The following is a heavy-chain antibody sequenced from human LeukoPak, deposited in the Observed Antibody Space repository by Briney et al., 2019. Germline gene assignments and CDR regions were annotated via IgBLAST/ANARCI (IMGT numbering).Heavy chain of an antibody. D-gene: IGHD4-17*01. CDR3: ARDYGDYQSWYFDL. Sequence: GGSLRLSCAASGFTFSSYEMNWVRQAPGKGLEWVSFISNSGNTIYYADSVKGRFTISRDNAKNSLYLQMNSLRAEDTAVYYCARDYGDYQSWYFDLWGRGTLVTVSS. CDR1: GFTFSSYE. CDR2: ISNSGNTI. V-gene: IGHV3-48*03. J-gene: IGHJ2*01.